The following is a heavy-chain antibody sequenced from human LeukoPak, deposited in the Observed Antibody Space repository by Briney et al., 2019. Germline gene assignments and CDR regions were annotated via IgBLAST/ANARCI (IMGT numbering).Heavy chain of an antibody. CDR3: ARDNSGWWGFVFDP. CDR2: IYTRGST. D-gene: IGHD6-19*01. J-gene: IGHJ5*02. CDR1: GDSISSYY. V-gene: IGHV4-4*07. Sequence: SETLSLTCTVSGDSISSYYWSWIRQPAGKGLEWIGRIYTRGSTNYNPSLKSRVTMSVDTSKNQFSLRLRSVTAADTAVYYCARDNSGWWGFVFDPWGQGTLVTVSS.